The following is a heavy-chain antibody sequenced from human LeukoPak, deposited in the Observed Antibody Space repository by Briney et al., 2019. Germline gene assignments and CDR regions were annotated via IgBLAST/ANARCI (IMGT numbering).Heavy chain of an antibody. V-gene: IGHV1-18*01. J-gene: IGHJ4*02. D-gene: IGHD5-18*01. CDR2: ISAYNGNT. CDR1: GGTFSSYA. Sequence: WASVKVSCKASGGTFSSYAISWVRQAPGQGLEWMGWISAYNGNTNYAQKLQGRVTMTTDTSTSTAYMELRSLRSDDTAVYYCARDYSYGYYDYWGQGTLVTVSS. CDR3: ARDYSYGYYDY.